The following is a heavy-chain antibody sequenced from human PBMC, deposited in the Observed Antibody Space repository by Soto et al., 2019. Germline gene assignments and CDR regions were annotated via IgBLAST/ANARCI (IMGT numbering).Heavy chain of an antibody. CDR2: IYNSGST. J-gene: IGHJ4*02. D-gene: IGHD7-27*01. CDR3: ARGPAGDKVDY. Sequence: QVQLQESGPGLVEPSQTLSLTCTVSGGSISSVYYYWSWIRQPPGKGLEWIGHIYNSGSTYSNSSLKSRVTISVDTSKNQFSLNLSSVTATDTAVYYCARGPAGDKVDYWGQGTLVTVSS. CDR1: GGSISSVYYY. V-gene: IGHV4-30-4*01.